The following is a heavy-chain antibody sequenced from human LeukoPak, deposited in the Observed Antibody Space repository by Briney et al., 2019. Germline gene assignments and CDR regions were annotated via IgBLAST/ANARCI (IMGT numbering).Heavy chain of an antibody. V-gene: IGHV4-34*01. J-gene: IGHJ4*02. D-gene: IGHD3-22*01. CDR1: GGSFSGYY. CDR3: ARGFYDSSGYVDY. Sequence: SETLSFTCAVYGGSFSGYYWSWIRQPPGKGLEWIGEINHSGSTNYNPSLKSRVTISVDTSKNQFSLKLSSVTAADTAVYYCARGFYDSSGYVDYWGQGTLVTVSS. CDR2: INHSGST.